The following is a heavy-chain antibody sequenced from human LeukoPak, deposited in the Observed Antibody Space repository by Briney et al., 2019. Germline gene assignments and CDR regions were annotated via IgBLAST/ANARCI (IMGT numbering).Heavy chain of an antibody. CDR2: IYPNSGGT. D-gene: IGHD2-8*01. Sequence: GASVKVSCKASGYTFIDFYMHWVRQAPGQGLAWMGWIYPNSGGTNYAQRFQGRVTLSTDPSISAVYMELSRLTSDDTAVYYCVRDKWYYDFWGQGTLVTVSS. J-gene: IGHJ4*02. CDR1: GYTFIDFY. V-gene: IGHV1-2*02. CDR3: VRDKWYYDF.